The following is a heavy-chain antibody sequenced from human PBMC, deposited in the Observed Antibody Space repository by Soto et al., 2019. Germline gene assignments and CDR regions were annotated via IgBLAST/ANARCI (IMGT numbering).Heavy chain of an antibody. D-gene: IGHD6-6*01. CDR3: ARDVEDSSSSFFDY. CDR2: IYYSGST. J-gene: IGHJ4*02. CDR1: GYSVSSGSYY. V-gene: IGHV4-61*01. Sequence: SETLSLTCAVSGYSVSSGSYYWSWIRQPPGKGLEWIGYIYYSGSTNYNPSLKSRVTISVDTSKNQFSLKLSSVTAADTAVYYCARDVEDSSSSFFDYWGQGTLVTVSS.